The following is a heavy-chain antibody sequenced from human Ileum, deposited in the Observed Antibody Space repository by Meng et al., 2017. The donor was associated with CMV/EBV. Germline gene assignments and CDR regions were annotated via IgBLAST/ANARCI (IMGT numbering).Heavy chain of an antibody. Sequence: ASVKVSCKASGYTFTSYYMHWVRQAPGQGLEWMGIFNPSGGSRSYATSYAQKFQGRVTMTRDTSTSTVYMELSSLRSEDTAVYYCVRDRYCSSISCSNPFSLDYWGQGTLVTVSS. CDR1: GYTFTSYY. CDR2: FNPSGGSRSYAT. CDR3: VRDRYCSSISCSNPFSLDY. D-gene: IGHD2-2*01. V-gene: IGHV1-46*01. J-gene: IGHJ4*02.